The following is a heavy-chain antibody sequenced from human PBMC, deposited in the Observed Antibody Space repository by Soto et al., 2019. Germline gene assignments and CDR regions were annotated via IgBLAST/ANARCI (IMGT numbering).Heavy chain of an antibody. CDR1: GFTFSAYG. CDR3: ARAHGPSLGSCLDL. J-gene: IGHJ5*02. CDR2: IWYDGGSE. D-gene: IGHD2-2*01. Sequence: QVQLVESGGGVVQPGRSLRLSCAASGFTFSAYGMHWVRQAPGEGLEWVAVIWYDGGSEYYADSVEGRFTVSRDNAKNTVYLHMDTLRGDDTAAYYCARAHGPSLGSCLDLWGQGTLVTVSA. V-gene: IGHV3-33*01.